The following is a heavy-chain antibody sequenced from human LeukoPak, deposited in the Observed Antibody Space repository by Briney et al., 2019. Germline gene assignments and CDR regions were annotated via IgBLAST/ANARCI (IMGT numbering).Heavy chain of an antibody. CDR3: ARGARGSSGYYHAFDI. CDR2: IIPIFGTA. CDR1: GGTFSSYA. Sequence: GASVKVSCKASGGTFSSYALSWVRQAPGQGREWMGRIIPIFGTANYAQKFQGRVTITTDESTSTAYMELSSLRSEDTAVYYCARGARGSSGYYHAFDIWGQGTMVTVSS. D-gene: IGHD3-22*01. V-gene: IGHV1-69*05. J-gene: IGHJ3*02.